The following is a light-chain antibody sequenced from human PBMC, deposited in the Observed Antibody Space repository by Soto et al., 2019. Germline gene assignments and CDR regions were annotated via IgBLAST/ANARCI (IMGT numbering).Light chain of an antibody. CDR2: RNN. J-gene: IGLJ1*01. V-gene: IGLV1-47*01. CDR1: SSNIGSNY. Sequence: QSALTQPPSASGTPEQRVTISCSGSSSNIGSNYVYWYQQLPGTAPKLLIYRNNQRPSGVPDRFSGSKSGTSASLAISGLRSEDEADYYCAAWDDSLSGYVFGTGTKLTVL. CDR3: AAWDDSLSGYV.